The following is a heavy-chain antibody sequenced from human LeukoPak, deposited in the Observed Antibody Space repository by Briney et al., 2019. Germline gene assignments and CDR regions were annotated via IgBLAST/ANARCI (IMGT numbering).Heavy chain of an antibody. J-gene: IGHJ5*02. V-gene: IGHV1-2*02. D-gene: IGHD3-10*01. CDR2: MNPNSGGT. Sequence: ASVKVSCKASGYTFTCYYMHWVRQAPGQGLEWMGWMNPNSGGTNYAQKFQGRVTMTRDTSIRKAYMELRRLRSGETAVYYCARNGAPSITMVRGVIITWDWFDPWGQGTLVTVSS. CDR1: GYTFTCYY. CDR3: ARNGAPSITMVRGVIITWDWFDP.